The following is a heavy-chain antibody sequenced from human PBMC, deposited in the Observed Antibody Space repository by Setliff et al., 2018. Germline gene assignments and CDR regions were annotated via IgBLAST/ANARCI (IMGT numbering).Heavy chain of an antibody. CDR1: RASVTSYY. D-gene: IGHD1-26*01. CDR2: TSTGGGS. Sequence: PSETLSLTCTVSRASVTSYYWNWIRQPAGKGLEWIGRTSTGGGSNYNPSLKSRVIMSVDPSRNQFSLRLNSVTAADTAIYYCARGGVLGPNTRWFDPWGQGIRGTAPQ. J-gene: IGHJ5*02. V-gene: IGHV4-4*07. CDR3: ARGGVLGPNTRWFDP.